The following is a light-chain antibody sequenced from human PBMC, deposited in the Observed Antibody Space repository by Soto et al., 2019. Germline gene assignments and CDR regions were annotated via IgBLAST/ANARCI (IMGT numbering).Light chain of an antibody. CDR1: QFIDRY. Sequence: EIVLTQSPATLSLSPGERATLSCRASQFIDRYLAWYRQIPGQAPRLLIYDASNRATGIPDRFSGGGSGTDFTLTISSREPEDFAVYYCQQRSNLPPTFGQGTRLEIK. CDR3: QQRSNLPPT. V-gene: IGKV3-11*01. J-gene: IGKJ5*01. CDR2: DAS.